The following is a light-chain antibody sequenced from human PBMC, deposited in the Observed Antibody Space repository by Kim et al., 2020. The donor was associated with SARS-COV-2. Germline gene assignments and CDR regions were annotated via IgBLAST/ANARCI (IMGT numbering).Light chain of an antibody. CDR3: YSFTSSTAWV. J-gene: IGLJ3*02. Sequence: QSVASACTGTSRAVTSDNRVSGHQQPPGTAPKLLSDEVSMRPPGVPDRFSGAKSGNPASRTISGLQAVDEADYYCYSFTSSTAWVFGGGTKLTVL. CDR2: EVS. CDR1: SRAVTSDNR. V-gene: IGLV2-18*02.